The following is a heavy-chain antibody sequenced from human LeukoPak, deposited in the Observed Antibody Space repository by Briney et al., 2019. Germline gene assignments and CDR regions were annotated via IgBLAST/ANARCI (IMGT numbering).Heavy chain of an antibody. CDR3: ATKGYCSSTSCPPVLDY. CDR2: MNPNSGNT. D-gene: IGHD2-2*01. V-gene: IGHV1-8*01. CDR1: GYTFTSYD. J-gene: IGHJ4*02. Sequence: GASVKLSCKASGYTFTSYDINWVRQATGQGLEWMGWMNPNSGNTGYAQKFQGRVTMTRNTSISTAYMELSSLRSEDTAVYYCATKGYCSSTSCPPVLDYWGQGTLVTVSS.